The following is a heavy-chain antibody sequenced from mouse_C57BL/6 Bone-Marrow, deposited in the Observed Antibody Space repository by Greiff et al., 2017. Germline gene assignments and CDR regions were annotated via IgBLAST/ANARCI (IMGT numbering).Heavy chain of an antibody. CDR1: GYTFTGYW. D-gene: IGHD2-5*01. CDR2: IYPGSGST. CDR3: ARPYYSNYWYCDV. V-gene: IGHV1-55*01. Sequence: VQLQQSGAELVKPGASVKMSCKASGYTFTGYWITWVKQRPGQGLEWIGDIYPGSGSTNYNEKFKSKATLTVDTSSSTAYMQLSSLTSEDSAVYYCARPYYSNYWYCDVWGTGTTVTVSS. J-gene: IGHJ1*03.